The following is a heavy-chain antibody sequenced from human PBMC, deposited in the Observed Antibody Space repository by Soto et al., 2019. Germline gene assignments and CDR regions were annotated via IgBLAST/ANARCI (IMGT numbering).Heavy chain of an antibody. V-gene: IGHV4-4*02. J-gene: IGHJ2*01. CDR1: GGSINSSDW. D-gene: IGHD6-13*01. CDR3: RSSTRKSGLYWYFDL. Sequence: QVQLQESGPGLVKPSGTLSLTCAVSGGSINSSDWWSWVRQPPGKGLEWIGEIYHSGTTNYNPSLKSRVTISLDKSNKQFSLKLSSVTAADAAVYYCRSSTRKSGLYWYFDLWGRGTLVTVSS. CDR2: IYHSGTT.